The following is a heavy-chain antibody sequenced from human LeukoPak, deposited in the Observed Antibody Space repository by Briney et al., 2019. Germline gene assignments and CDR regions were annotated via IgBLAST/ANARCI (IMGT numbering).Heavy chain of an antibody. V-gene: IGHV1-46*01. CDR3: ARDRPTRYCSGGSCYYYYYGMDV. Sequence: ASVKVSCKASGFTITGAYMHWVRQAPGQGLEWMGIINPSGGSTSYAQKFQGRVTMTRDTSTSTVYMELSSLRSEDTAVYYCARDRPTRYCSGGSCYYYYYGMDVWGQGTTVTVSS. D-gene: IGHD2-15*01. J-gene: IGHJ6*02. CDR1: GFTITGAY. CDR2: INPSGGST.